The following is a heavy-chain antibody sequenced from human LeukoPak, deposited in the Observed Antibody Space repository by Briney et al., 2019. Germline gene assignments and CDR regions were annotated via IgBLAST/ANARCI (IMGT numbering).Heavy chain of an antibody. V-gene: IGHV4-59*01. CDR2: IYYSGST. J-gene: IGHJ5*02. CDR3: ARGQGYSYGYEWFHP. Sequence: SETLSLTCSLSGVSIRSSYWSWIRQPPGNGLEWTGYIYYSGSTNYNRSLKSRVTRSVDTSKNQFSLKLSSVTAADTAVYHCARGQGYSYGYEWFHPWGQGTVVSVSS. D-gene: IGHD5-18*01. CDR1: GVSIRSSY.